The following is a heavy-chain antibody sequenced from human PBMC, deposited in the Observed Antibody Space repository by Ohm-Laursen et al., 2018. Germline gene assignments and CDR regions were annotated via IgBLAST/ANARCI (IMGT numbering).Heavy chain of an antibody. J-gene: IGHJ4*02. D-gene: IGHD2-21*02. Sequence: GTLSLTWTVSGVSISSYYWSWIRQPAGKGLEWIGRIYTSGSTNYNPSLKGRVTMSLDTSKNQFSLKLRSVTAADTAVYYCARDPPGGVTAIDFWGQGTLVTVSS. V-gene: IGHV4-4*07. CDR3: ARDPPGGVTAIDF. CDR2: IYTSGST. CDR1: GVSISSYY.